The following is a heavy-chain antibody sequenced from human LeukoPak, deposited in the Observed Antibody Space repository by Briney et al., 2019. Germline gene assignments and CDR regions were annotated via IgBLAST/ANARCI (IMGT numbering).Heavy chain of an antibody. D-gene: IGHD1-26*01. CDR3: SRVLVGPATIPDY. J-gene: IGHJ4*02. CDR1: GFTFSTYD. V-gene: IGHV3-30*04. Sequence: GGSLRLSCAAPGFTFSTYDMHWVRQAPGKGLVWVAGISYNGGNKYYADSVRGRFTISRDNSKDTLDLQMNSLRAEDAAVYYCSRVLVGPATIPDYWGQGTLVTVSS. CDR2: ISYNGGNK.